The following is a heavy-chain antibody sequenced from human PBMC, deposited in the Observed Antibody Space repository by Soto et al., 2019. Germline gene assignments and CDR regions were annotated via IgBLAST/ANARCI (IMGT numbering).Heavy chain of an antibody. D-gene: IGHD3-10*01. CDR2: IWYDGSNK. CDR1: GFTFSSYG. J-gene: IGHJ5*02. Sequence: QVQLVESGGGVVQPGRSLRLSCAASGFTFSSYGMHWVRQAPGKGLEWVAVIWYDGSNKYYADSVKGRFTISRDNSQNTLYLQMNSLRAEDTAVYYCESGPDSSGHRGWFDPWGQGTLVNVSS. V-gene: IGHV3-33*01. CDR3: ESGPDSSGHRGWFDP.